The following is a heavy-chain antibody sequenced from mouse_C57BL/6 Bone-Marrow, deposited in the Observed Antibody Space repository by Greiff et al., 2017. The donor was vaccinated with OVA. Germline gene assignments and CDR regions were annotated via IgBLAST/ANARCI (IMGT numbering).Heavy chain of an antibody. CDR3: ASAVFAY. Sequence: VQLQQSGAELVKPGASVKLSCKASGYTFTSYWMQWVKQRPGQGLEWIGEIDPADGYTNYNQKFKGKATLTVDTSSSTAYMQLSSLTSEDSAVYDCASAVFAYWGQGTLVTVSA. V-gene: IGHV1-50*01. J-gene: IGHJ3*01. CDR1: GYTFTSYW. CDR2: IDPADGYT.